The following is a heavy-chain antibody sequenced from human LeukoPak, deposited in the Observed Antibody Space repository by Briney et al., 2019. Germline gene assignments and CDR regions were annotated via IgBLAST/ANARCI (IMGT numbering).Heavy chain of an antibody. V-gene: IGHV3-30*03. CDR2: ISYDGSNK. Sequence: TGGSLRLSCAASGFTFSSXXXXXXXXXXXKGLEWVAVISYDGSNKYYADSVKGRFTISRDNSKNTLYLQMNSLRAEDTAVYYCVVDAFDIWGQGTMVTVSS. CDR3: VVDAFDI. D-gene: IGHD6-6*01. J-gene: IGHJ3*02. CDR1: GFTFSSXX.